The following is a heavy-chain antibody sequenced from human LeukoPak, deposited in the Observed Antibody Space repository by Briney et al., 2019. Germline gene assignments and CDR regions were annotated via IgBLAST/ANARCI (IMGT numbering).Heavy chain of an antibody. V-gene: IGHV4-39*07. CDR1: GGSISSSSYY. D-gene: IGHD4-23*01. Sequence: KTSETLSLTCTVSGGSISSSSYYWGWIRQPPGKGLEWIGSIYYSGSTYYNPSLKSRVTISVDTSKNQLSLKLSSVTAADTAVYYCARVQMGPDYGGNFDYWGQGTLVTVSS. CDR2: IYYSGST. CDR3: ARVQMGPDYGGNFDY. J-gene: IGHJ4*02.